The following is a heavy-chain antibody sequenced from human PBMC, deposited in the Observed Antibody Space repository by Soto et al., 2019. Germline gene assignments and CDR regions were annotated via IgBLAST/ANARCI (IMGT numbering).Heavy chain of an antibody. CDR2: IDPSDSYT. V-gene: IGHV5-10-1*01. CDR1: GYSFTSYW. CDR3: AIHGVGATTNHDAFDI. Sequence: PGESLKISGEGSGYSFTSYWISWVRQMPGKGLEWMGRIDPSDSYTNYSPSFQGHVTISADKSISTAYLQWSSLKASDTAMYYCAIHGVGATTNHDAFDIWGQGTMVTVSS. J-gene: IGHJ3*02. D-gene: IGHD1-26*01.